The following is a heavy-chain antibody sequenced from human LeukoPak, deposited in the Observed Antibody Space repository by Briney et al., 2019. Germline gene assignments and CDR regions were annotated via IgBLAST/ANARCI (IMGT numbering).Heavy chain of an antibody. CDR3: ARDKDMGAPGGGNDY. D-gene: IGHD2-15*01. J-gene: IGHJ4*02. CDR2: INPNNGDT. Sequence: ASVKVSCKTSGYTFSDHLIHWVRQVPGQGLEWMGWINPNNGDTNYAQRFQGWVTMTRDTSISLELSRLRSDDRAVYYCARDKDMGAPGGGNDYWGQGTLVAVSS. CDR1: GYTFSDHL. V-gene: IGHV1-2*04.